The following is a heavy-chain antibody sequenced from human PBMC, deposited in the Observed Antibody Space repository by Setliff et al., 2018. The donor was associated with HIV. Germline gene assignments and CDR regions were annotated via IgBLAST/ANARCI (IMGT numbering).Heavy chain of an antibody. Sequence: ASETLSLTCTVSGGSFSSSTYSWGWIRQPPGMGLEWIGSIHSSGTTDYNPSLKSRVAMSVDTSRSQLSLKLRSVTAADTAIYYCARHKTHYDFYAFDVWGQGTMVTVS. D-gene: IGHD3-3*01. CDR2: IHSSGTT. V-gene: IGHV4-39*01. J-gene: IGHJ3*01. CDR3: ARHKTHYDFYAFDV. CDR1: GGSFSSSTYS.